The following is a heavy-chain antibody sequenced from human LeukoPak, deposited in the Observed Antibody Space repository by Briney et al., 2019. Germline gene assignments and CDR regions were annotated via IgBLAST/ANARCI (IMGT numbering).Heavy chain of an antibody. CDR3: ARLSTALDPFDY. J-gene: IGHJ4*02. D-gene: IGHD4-17*01. V-gene: IGHV5-51*01. CDR2: IYHGDSDT. Sequence: GESLKISCQGSGYSFSNYWIAWVRQLPGKGLEWMGIIYHGDSDTKYSPSFQGQVTISVDKSFSTAYLQWSSLKASDTATYYCARLSTALDPFDYWGQGTLVTVSS. CDR1: GYSFSNYW.